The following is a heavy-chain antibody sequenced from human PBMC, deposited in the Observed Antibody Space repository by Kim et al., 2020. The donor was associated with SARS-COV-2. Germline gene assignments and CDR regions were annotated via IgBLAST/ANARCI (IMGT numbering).Heavy chain of an antibody. CDR2: IWYDGSNK. Sequence: GGSLRLSCAESGFTFSSYGMHWVRQAPGKGLEWVAVIWYDGSNKYYADSVKGRFTISRDNSKNTLYLQMNSLRAEDTAVYYCARGSDIVVVVAAIGSFGYGMDVWGQGTTVTVSS. J-gene: IGHJ6*02. V-gene: IGHV3-33*01. D-gene: IGHD2-15*01. CDR3: ARGSDIVVVVAAIGSFGYGMDV. CDR1: GFTFSSYG.